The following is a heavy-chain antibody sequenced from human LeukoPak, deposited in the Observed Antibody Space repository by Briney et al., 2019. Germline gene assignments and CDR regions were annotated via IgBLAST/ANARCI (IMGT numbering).Heavy chain of an antibody. V-gene: IGHV3-74*01. CDR2: INSDGSST. Sequence: GGSLRLSCAASGFTFSSYWMHWVRQAPGKGLVWVSRINSDGSSTSYADSVKGRFTISRDNAKNTLYLQMNSLRAEDTAVYYCARGDCSSTSCPKFDAFDIWGQGTMVTVSS. CDR1: GFTFSSYW. J-gene: IGHJ3*02. D-gene: IGHD2-2*01. CDR3: ARGDCSSTSCPKFDAFDI.